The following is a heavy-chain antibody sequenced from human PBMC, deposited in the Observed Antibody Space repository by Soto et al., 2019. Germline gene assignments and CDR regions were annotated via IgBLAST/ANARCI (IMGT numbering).Heavy chain of an antibody. Sequence: QVQLVESGGGLVQPGGSLRLSCAASGFTFGDYEMSWIRQAAGKGPEWVSFLSRSGNTIYYADSVKGRFSISRDNAETSLYLQMESLRVEDTATYFCARISGWYEADACDMWGQGTMVTVSA. CDR1: GFTFGDYE. J-gene: IGHJ3*02. CDR2: LSRSGNTI. CDR3: ARISGWYEADACDM. V-gene: IGHV3-11*01. D-gene: IGHD6-19*01.